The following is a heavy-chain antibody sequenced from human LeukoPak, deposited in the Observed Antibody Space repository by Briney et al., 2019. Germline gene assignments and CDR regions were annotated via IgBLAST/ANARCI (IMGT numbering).Heavy chain of an antibody. D-gene: IGHD3-10*01. CDR1: GYTFTNYG. CDR3: ARDGSGPGFDY. V-gene: IGHV1-18*01. Sequence: ASVKVSCKASGYTFTNYGITWVRQAPGQGIEWMGWISAYNGHTNYAQNLQGRVTMTTDTSTSTAYMELRSLTSDDTAVYYCARDGSGPGFDYWGQGTLVTVSS. J-gene: IGHJ4*02. CDR2: ISAYNGHT.